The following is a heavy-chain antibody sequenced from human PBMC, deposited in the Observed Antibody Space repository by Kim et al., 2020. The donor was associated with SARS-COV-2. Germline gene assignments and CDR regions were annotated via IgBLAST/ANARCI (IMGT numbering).Heavy chain of an antibody. J-gene: IGHJ4*02. V-gene: IGHV1-3*01. Sequence: SPKFQGRVTITRDTSASTVYVELSSLTSEDTAVYYCARDLYANSGYVPDHWGQGTLVIVSS. CDR3: ARDLYANSGYVPDH. D-gene: IGHD5-12*01.